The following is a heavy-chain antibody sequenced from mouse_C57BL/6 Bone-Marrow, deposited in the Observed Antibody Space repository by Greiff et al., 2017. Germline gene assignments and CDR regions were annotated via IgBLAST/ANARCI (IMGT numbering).Heavy chain of an antibody. CDR2: IHPNSGST. J-gene: IGHJ4*01. CDR3: ARDDYDGGY. CDR1: GYTFTSYW. D-gene: IGHD2-4*01. Sequence: QVQLQQPGAELVKPGASVTLSRKASGYTFTSYWMHWVKQRPGQGLEWIGMIHPNSGSTNYNEKFKSKATLTVDKSSSTAYMQLSSLTSEDSAVYYCARDDYDGGYWGQGTSVTVSS. V-gene: IGHV1-64*01.